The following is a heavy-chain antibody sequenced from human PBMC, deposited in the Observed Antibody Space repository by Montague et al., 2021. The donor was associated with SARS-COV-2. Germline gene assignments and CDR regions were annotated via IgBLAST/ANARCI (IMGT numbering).Heavy chain of an antibody. J-gene: IGHJ4*02. CDR2: TYLKKKRYS. Sequence: CAISGDSVAGLRRRSEEHTHELQSMIKWHGGTYLKKKRYSDYAPXVRGRLTVNPDASKNEFSLELNYVTPEDTAVYYCVRYSGWFYFDFWGQGTLVTVSS. CDR1: GDSVAGLRRR. V-gene: IGHV6-1*01. CDR3: VRYSGWFYFDF. D-gene: IGHD6-19*01.